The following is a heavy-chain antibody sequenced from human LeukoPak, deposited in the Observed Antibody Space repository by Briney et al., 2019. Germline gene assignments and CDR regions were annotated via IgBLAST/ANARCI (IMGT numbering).Heavy chain of an antibody. CDR2: ITGSGGNT. Sequence: RPGGSLRLSCAASGFIFSSYSMSWVRQAPGKGLEWVSVITGSGGNTYYADSVMGRFTISRDNAKNSLYLQMNSLRAEDTAVYYCARVGGPYGDYYYGMDVWGQGTTVTVSS. D-gene: IGHD4-17*01. CDR3: ARVGGPYGDYYYGMDV. V-gene: IGHV3-23*01. CDR1: GFIFSSYS. J-gene: IGHJ6*02.